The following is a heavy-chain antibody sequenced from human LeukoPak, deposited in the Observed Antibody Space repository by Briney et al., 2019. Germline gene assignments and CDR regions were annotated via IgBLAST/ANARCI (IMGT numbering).Heavy chain of an antibody. D-gene: IGHD3-9*01. CDR3: ASLNGLRYFDWLPTTGVDY. CDR1: GGSISSSSYY. V-gene: IGHV4-39*01. J-gene: IGHJ4*02. CDR2: IYYSGST. Sequence: SETLSLTCTVSGGSISSSSYYWGWIRQPPGKGLEWIGSIYYSGSTYYNPSLKSRVTISVDTSKSQFSLKLSSVTAADTAVYYCASLNGLRYFDWLPTTGVDYWGQGTLVTVSS.